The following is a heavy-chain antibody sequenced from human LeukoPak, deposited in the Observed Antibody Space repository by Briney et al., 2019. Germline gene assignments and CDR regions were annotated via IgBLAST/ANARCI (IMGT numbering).Heavy chain of an antibody. D-gene: IGHD3-10*01. J-gene: IGHJ3*02. V-gene: IGHV1-69*13. CDR2: IIPIFGTA. CDR1: GGTFSSYA. CDR3: ARDTINMVRGKSARSSPAFDI. Sequence: SVKVSCKASGGTFSSYAISWVRQAPGQGLEWMGGIIPIFGTANYAQKFQGRVTITADESTSTAYMELSSLRSEDTAVYYCARDTINMVRGKSARSSPAFDIWGQGTMVTVSS.